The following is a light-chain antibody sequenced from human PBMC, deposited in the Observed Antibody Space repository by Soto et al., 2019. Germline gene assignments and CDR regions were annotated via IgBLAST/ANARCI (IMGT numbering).Light chain of an antibody. CDR3: QSYDSSLSGYV. CDR2: DNS. V-gene: IGLV1-40*01. J-gene: IGLJ1*01. CDR1: SSNIGAGYD. Sequence: QSVLTQPPSVSGAPGQRVTISCTGSSSNIGAGYDVHWYQQLPGTAPKLLIYDNSNRPSGVPDRFSGSKSGTSGSLAITGLQSDDKADYHCQSYDSSLSGYVFGTGTKVTVL.